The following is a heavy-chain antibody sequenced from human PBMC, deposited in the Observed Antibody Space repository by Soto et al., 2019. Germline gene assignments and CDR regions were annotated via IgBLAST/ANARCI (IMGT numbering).Heavy chain of an antibody. V-gene: IGHV3-30-3*01. CDR1: GFTFSSYA. CDR2: ISYDGSNK. D-gene: IGHD2-2*01. Sequence: VQLLESGGHLVQPGGSLRLSCAVSGFTFSSYAMHWVRQAPGKGLEWVAVISYDGSNKYYADSVKGRFTISRDNSKNTLYLQMNSLRAEDTAVYYCAGGGDIVLVPAAPDYWGQGTLVTVSS. CDR3: AGGGDIVLVPAAPDY. J-gene: IGHJ4*02.